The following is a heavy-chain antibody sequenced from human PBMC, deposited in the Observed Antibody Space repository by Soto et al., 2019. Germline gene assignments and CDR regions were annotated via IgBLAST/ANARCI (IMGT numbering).Heavy chain of an antibody. D-gene: IGHD6-13*01. J-gene: IGHJ5*02. V-gene: IGHV4-59*01. CDR1: GGSISSYY. Sequence: SETLSLTCTVSGGSISSYYWSWIQQPPGKGLEWIGYIYYSGSTNYNPSLKSRVTISVDTSKNQFSLKLSSVTAADTAVYYCARDRPGIAAAGTGWFDPWGQGTLVTVSS. CDR2: IYYSGST. CDR3: ARDRPGIAAAGTGWFDP.